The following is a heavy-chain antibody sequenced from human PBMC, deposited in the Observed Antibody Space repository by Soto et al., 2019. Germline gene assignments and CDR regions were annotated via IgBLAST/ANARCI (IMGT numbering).Heavy chain of an antibody. CDR3: ARGGGSGWYDY. D-gene: IGHD6-19*01. V-gene: IGHV4-31*03. CDR2: IYYSGST. J-gene: IGHJ4*02. CDR1: GGSISSGGYY. Sequence: KTSETLSLTCTVSGGSISSGGYYWSWIRQHPGKGLEWIGYIYYSGSTYYNPSLKSRVTISVDTSKNQFSLKLSSVTAADTAVYYCARGGGSGWYDYWGQGTLVTVSS.